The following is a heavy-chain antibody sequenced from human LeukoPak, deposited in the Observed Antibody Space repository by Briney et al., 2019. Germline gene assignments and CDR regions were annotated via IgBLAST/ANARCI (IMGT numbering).Heavy chain of an antibody. CDR1: GYTFTSYY. D-gene: IGHD3-16*01. CDR3: AREEEGGTFDY. V-gene: IGHV1-46*01. Sequence: GASVKVSCKASGYTFTSYYIHWVRQAPGQGLEWMGIIYPSVDRTSYAQKFQDRLTTTMDTSTSTVYMELRSLKDEDTAVYDCAREEEGGTFDYWGQGTLVTVYS. CDR2: IYPSVDRT. J-gene: IGHJ4*02.